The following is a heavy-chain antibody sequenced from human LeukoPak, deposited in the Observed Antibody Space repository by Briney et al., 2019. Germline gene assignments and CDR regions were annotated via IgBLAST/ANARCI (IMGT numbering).Heavy chain of an antibody. CDR3: ARAVRPIAAANY. CDR1: GYTFTSYG. D-gene: IGHD6-13*01. V-gene: IGHV1-18*01. Sequence: ASVKVSCKASGYTFTSYGISWVRQAPGQGLEWMGWTSAYNGNTNYAQKLQGRVTTTTDTSTSTAYMELRSLRSDDTAVYYCARAVRPIAAANYWGQGTLVTVSS. J-gene: IGHJ4*02. CDR2: TSAYNGNT.